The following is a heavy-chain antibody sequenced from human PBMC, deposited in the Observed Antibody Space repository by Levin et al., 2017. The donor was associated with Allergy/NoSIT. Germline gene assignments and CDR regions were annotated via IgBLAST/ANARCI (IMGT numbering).Heavy chain of an antibody. CDR3: ARDADAGEDYYYYMDV. D-gene: IGHD3-10*01. CDR2: ISYDGSNK. Sequence: LSLTCAASGFTFSSYAMHWVRQAPGKGLEWVAVISYDGSNKYYADSVKGRFTISRDNSKNTLYLQMNSLRAEDTAVYYCARDADAGEDYYYYMDVWGKGTTVTVSS. V-gene: IGHV3-30-3*01. CDR1: GFTFSSYA. J-gene: IGHJ6*03.